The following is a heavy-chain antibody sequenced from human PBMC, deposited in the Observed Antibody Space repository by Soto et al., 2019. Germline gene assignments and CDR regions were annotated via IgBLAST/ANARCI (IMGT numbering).Heavy chain of an antibody. D-gene: IGHD3-10*01. Sequence: ASVKVSCKASGYTFTSYGISWVRQAPGQGLEWMGWISAYNGNTNYAQKLQGRVTMTTDTSTSTAYMELRSLRSDDTAVYYCARYYGSGSYSAVNYYYYYMDVWGKGTTVTVSS. CDR1: GYTFTSYG. V-gene: IGHV1-18*01. CDR2: ISAYNGNT. J-gene: IGHJ6*03. CDR3: ARYYGSGSYSAVNYYYYYMDV.